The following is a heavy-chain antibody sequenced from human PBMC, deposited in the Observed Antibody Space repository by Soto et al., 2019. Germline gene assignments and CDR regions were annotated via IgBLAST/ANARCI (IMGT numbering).Heavy chain of an antibody. J-gene: IGHJ4*02. V-gene: IGHV1-58*01. D-gene: IGHD3-3*01. CDR1: GFMFTSSA. Sequence: QMQAVQSGPEVKKPGTSVKVSCKTSGFMFTSSAVQWVRQARGQRLEWIGWLVVGSGNTHYAQHFQERVTLTRDMSTGTAYMELSSLRSEDTAVYYCAAVPVLRFLKWLPADFAYWGQGTLVTVSS. CDR3: AAVPVLRFLKWLPADFAY. CDR2: LVVGSGNT.